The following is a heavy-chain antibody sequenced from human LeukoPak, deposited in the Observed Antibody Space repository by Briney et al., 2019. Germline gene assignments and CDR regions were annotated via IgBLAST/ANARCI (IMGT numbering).Heavy chain of an antibody. CDR3: ARGSPFRSGNLGELSLFPRPDEIVST. CDR1: GYTFTGYY. D-gene: IGHD3-16*02. V-gene: IGHV1-2*02. CDR2: INPNSGGT. Sequence: ASVKVSCTASGYTFTGYYIHWVRQAPGQGLEWMGWINPNSGGTNYAQKFQGRVTMTRDTPISTAYMGLSRLRSDDTAVYYCARGSPFRSGNLGELSLFPRPDEIVSTWGQGTLVTVSS. J-gene: IGHJ5*02.